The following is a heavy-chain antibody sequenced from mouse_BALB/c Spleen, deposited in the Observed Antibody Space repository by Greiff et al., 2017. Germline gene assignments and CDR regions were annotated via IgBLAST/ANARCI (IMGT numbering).Heavy chain of an antibody. J-gene: IGHJ3*01. D-gene: IGHD2-3*01. V-gene: IGHV1-62-2*01. CDR3: ARHEDYDGYPSFAY. Sequence: VKLLESGAELVKPGASVKLSCKASGYTFTEYIIHWVKQRSGQGLEWIGWFYPGSGSIKYNEKFKDKATLTADKSSSTVYMELSRLTSEDSAVYFCARHEDYDGYPSFAYWGQGTLVTVSA. CDR2: FYPGSGSI. CDR1: GYTFTEYI.